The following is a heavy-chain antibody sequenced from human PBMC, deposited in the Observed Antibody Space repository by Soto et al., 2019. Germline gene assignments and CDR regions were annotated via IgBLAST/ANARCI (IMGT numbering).Heavy chain of an antibody. J-gene: IGHJ6*02. V-gene: IGHV1-3*05. CDR1: GYTFTSYA. CDR3: ARGPTVVTPGYYYYGMDV. Sequence: QVQLVQSGAEEKKPGASVKVSCKASGYTFTSYAMHWVRQAPGQRLEWMGWINAGNGNTKYSQKFQGRVTITRDTSASTAYMELSSLRSEDTAVYYCARGPTVVTPGYYYYGMDVWGQGTTVTVSS. CDR2: INAGNGNT. D-gene: IGHD2-21*02.